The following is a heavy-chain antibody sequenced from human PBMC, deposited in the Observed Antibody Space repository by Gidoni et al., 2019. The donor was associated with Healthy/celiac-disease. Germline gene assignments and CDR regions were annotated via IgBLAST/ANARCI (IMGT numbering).Heavy chain of an antibody. J-gene: IGHJ3*02. CDR3: ARLLAANYYDSSGYYPLGAFDI. Sequence: QLQLQESGPGLVKPSETLSLTCTVPGGSISSSSYYWGWIRQPPGKGLEWIGSIYYSGSTYYNPSLKSRVTISVDTSKNQFSLKLSSVTAADTAVYYCARLLAANYYDSSGYYPLGAFDIWGQGTMVTVSS. V-gene: IGHV4-39*01. CDR2: IYYSGST. CDR1: GGSISSSSYY. D-gene: IGHD3-22*01.